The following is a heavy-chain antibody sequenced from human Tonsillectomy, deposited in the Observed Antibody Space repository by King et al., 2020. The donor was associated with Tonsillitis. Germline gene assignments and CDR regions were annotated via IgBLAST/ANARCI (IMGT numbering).Heavy chain of an antibody. D-gene: IGHD5/OR15-5a*01. Sequence: VQLVESGGGLVQPGGSMRLSCAASGFTFSDNYMDWVRQAPGKGLEWVGRTRNKANSYTTEYAASVKGRFTISRDESKNSLYLQMNSLKTEDTALYYCTVVGVSTRISDYWGQGTLVTVSS. CDR3: TVVGVSTRISDY. CDR2: TRNKANSYTT. CDR1: GFTFSDNY. J-gene: IGHJ4*02. V-gene: IGHV3-72*01.